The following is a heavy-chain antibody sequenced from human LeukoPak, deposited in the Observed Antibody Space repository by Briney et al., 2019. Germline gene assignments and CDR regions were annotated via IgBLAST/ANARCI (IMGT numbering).Heavy chain of an antibody. Sequence: ASVKVSFKASGCTFSSYAISWVRQAPGQGREWMGRIIPILGIANYAQEFQCRVTITADKSTSTAYMELSDLRSDDTAVYYCASEAGSSWYDYWGQGTLVTVSS. D-gene: IGHD6-13*01. CDR3: ASEAGSSWYDY. CDR2: IIPILGIA. V-gene: IGHV1-69*04. CDR1: GCTFSSYA. J-gene: IGHJ4*02.